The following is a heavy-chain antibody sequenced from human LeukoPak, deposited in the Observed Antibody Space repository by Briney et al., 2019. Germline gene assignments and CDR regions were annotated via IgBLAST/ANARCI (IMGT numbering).Heavy chain of an antibody. Sequence: PSGTLSLTCSVCGGSISSYSWGWIRQLPGKGLECIGYVHYSGITNSNPTLRSRVTISIDTTKNQFCLKVTSVTAADTAVYYCARGRPAAGQDFFDYWGQGTLVTLSS. D-gene: IGHD6-13*01. CDR2: VHYSGIT. CDR3: ARGRPAAGQDFFDY. CDR1: GGSISSYS. V-gene: IGHV4-59*01. J-gene: IGHJ4*02.